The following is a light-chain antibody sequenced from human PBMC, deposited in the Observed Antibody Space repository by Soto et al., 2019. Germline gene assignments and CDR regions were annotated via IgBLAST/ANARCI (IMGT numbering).Light chain of an antibody. CDR3: SSYTRSSHYV. V-gene: IGLV2-14*03. Sequence: QSALTQPASVSGSPGQSITISCTGTSSDVGGYNYVSWYQHHPGKAPKHMIYGVSNRPSGVSNRFSGSKSGNTASLTISGFQAEDEVEYYCSSYTRSSHYVFRTGTKVTVL. J-gene: IGLJ1*01. CDR1: SSDVGGYNY. CDR2: GVS.